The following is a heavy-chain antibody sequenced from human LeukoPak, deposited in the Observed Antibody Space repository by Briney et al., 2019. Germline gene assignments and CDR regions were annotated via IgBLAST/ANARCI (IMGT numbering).Heavy chain of an antibody. CDR1: GYTLTELS. Sequence: VASVKVSCKVSGYTLTELSMHWVRQAPGKGLEWMGGFDPEDGETIYAQKFQGRVTMTEDTSTDTAYMELSSLRSEDTAVYYCATDASPSGSYFTWGQGTLVTVSS. CDR2: FDPEDGET. V-gene: IGHV1-24*01. D-gene: IGHD1-26*01. J-gene: IGHJ4*02. CDR3: ATDASPSGSYFT.